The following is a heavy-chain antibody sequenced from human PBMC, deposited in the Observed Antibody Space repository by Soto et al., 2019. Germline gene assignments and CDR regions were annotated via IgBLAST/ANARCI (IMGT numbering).Heavy chain of an antibody. CDR1: GFTFTSPA. D-gene: IGHD6-19*01. J-gene: IGHJ4*02. CDR2: IVVGSGNT. V-gene: IGHV1-58*01. Sequence: ASVKVSCKASGFTFTSPAVQWVRQARGQRLEWIGWIVVGSGNTNYAQKFQERVTITRDMSTSTAYMELSSLRSEDTAVYYCARVLYIRGCYAFGYWGQGTLVTVSS. CDR3: ARVLYIRGCYAFGY.